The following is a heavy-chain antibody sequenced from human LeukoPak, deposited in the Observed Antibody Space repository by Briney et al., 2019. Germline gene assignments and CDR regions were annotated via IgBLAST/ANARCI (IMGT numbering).Heavy chain of an antibody. Sequence: ASVKVSCKTSGYRFTGYYMHWVRQAPGQGLEWMGWINPKSGDPIYAQKFQGRVTMTRDTSVSTAYMELSRLRSDDTAVYYCARVRYRLAETYIDYWGQGTLVTVSS. V-gene: IGHV1-2*02. CDR2: INPKSGDP. D-gene: IGHD3-16*01. CDR1: GYRFTGYY. CDR3: ARVRYRLAETYIDY. J-gene: IGHJ4*02.